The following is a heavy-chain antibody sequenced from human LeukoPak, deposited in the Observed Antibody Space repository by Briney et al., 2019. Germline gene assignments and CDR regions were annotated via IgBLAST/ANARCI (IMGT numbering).Heavy chain of an antibody. D-gene: IGHD5-18*01. Sequence: GGSLRLSCTAAGFTFSDYWMHWVRQAPGKGLVWVSRINSDGSRTNYADCVKGRFTISRDNAKNTVFLQMNSLRAEDAAVYYCARVITGSTYGQFDSWGQGALATVSS. CDR1: GFTFSDYW. J-gene: IGHJ4*02. CDR2: INSDGSRT. CDR3: ARVITGSTYGQFDS. V-gene: IGHV3-74*01.